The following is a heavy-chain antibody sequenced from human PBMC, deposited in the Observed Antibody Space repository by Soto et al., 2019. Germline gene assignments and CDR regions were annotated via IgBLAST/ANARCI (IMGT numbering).Heavy chain of an antibody. CDR1: GGSISSSNW. J-gene: IGHJ4*02. V-gene: IGHV4-4*02. CDR2: IYHSGST. CDR3: ARGYSSSWYAAYFDY. D-gene: IGHD6-13*01. Sequence: SETLSLTCAVSGGSISSSNWWSWVRQPPGKGLEWIGEIYHSGSTNYNPSLKSRVTISVDKSKNQFSLKLSSVTAADTAVYYCARGYSSSWYAAYFDYWGQGTRVTISS.